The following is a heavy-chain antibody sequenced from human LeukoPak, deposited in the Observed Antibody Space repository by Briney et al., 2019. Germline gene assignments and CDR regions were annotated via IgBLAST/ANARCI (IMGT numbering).Heavy chain of an antibody. J-gene: IGHJ4*02. CDR2: IVVGSGNT. D-gene: IGHD4-17*01. CDR3: AALGGIYGSDY. V-gene: IGHV1-58*01. CDR1: GFTFTSSA. Sequence: SVKVSCKASGFTFTSSAAQWVRQARGQRLEWIGWIVVGSGNTNYAQKFQERVTITRDMSTSTAYMELSSLRSEDTAVYYCAALGGIYGSDYWGQGTLVTVSS.